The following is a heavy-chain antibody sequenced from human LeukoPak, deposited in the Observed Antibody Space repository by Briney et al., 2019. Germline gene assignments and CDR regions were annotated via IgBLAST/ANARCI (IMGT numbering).Heavy chain of an antibody. J-gene: IGHJ3*02. CDR2: ISVSGSST. D-gene: IGHD3-22*01. Sequence: GGSLRLSCAASGFTFNTYAMNWVRQAPGKGLEWVSVISVSGSSTYYADSVEGRFTISRDSSKSILYLQMNSLRAEDTAIYYCAKNHDSNGYHTDDAFDIWGQGTMVTVSS. CDR3: AKNHDSNGYHTDDAFDI. V-gene: IGHV3-23*01. CDR1: GFTFNTYA.